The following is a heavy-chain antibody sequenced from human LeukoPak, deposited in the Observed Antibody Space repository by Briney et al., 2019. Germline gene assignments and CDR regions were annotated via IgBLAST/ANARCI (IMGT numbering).Heavy chain of an antibody. Sequence: ASVKVSCKASGYTFTSYDINWVRQATGQGLEWMGWMNPNSGNTGYAQKFQGRVTITRNTSISTAYMELSRLRSDDTAVYYCARFSGSFPAAFDIWGQGAMVTVSS. CDR2: MNPNSGNT. CDR1: GYTFTSYD. V-gene: IGHV1-8*03. J-gene: IGHJ3*02. D-gene: IGHD1-26*01. CDR3: ARFSGSFPAAFDI.